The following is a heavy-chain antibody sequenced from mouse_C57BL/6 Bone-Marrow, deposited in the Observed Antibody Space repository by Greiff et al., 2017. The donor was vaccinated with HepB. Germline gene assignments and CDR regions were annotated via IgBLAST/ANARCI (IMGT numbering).Heavy chain of an antibody. CDR3: ARSGPSYYDYDVGY. V-gene: IGHV1-61*01. CDR1: GYTFTSYW. D-gene: IGHD2-4*01. J-gene: IGHJ2*01. CDR2: IYPSDSET. Sequence: QVQLQQSGAELVRPGSSVKLSCKASGYTFTSYWMDWVKQRPGQGLEWIGNIYPSDSETHYNQKFKDKATLTVDKSSSTAYMQRSSLTSEDSAVYYCARSGPSYYDYDVGYWGQGTTLTVSS.